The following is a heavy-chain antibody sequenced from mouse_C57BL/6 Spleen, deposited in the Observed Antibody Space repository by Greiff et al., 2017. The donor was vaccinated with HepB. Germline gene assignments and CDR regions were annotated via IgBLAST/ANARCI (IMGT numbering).Heavy chain of an antibody. CDR2: INPYNGDT. CDR1: GYSFTGYF. V-gene: IGHV1-20*01. CDR3: ARFQRYGSSYGYFDV. D-gene: IGHD1-1*01. Sequence: VQLKESGPELVKPGDSVKISCKASGYSFTGYFMNWVMQSHGKSLEWIGRINPYNGDTFYNQKFKGKATLTVDKSSSTAHMELRSLTSEDSAVYYCARFQRYGSSYGYFDVWGTGTTVTVSS. J-gene: IGHJ1*03.